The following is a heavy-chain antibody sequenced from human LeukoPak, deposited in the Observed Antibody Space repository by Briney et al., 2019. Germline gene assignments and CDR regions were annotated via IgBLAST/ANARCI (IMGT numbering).Heavy chain of an antibody. CDR2: ISSSSGYI. CDR3: ARRQYLEWLLSEQFYFDY. Sequence: GGSLRLSCAASGFTFSVYSMNWVRQAPGKGLEWVSSISSSSGYIYYADSVKGRFTISRDNAKNSLYLQMNSLRAEDTAVYYCARRQYLEWLLSEQFYFDYWGQGTLVTVSS. J-gene: IGHJ4*02. V-gene: IGHV3-21*01. D-gene: IGHD3-3*01. CDR1: GFTFSVYS.